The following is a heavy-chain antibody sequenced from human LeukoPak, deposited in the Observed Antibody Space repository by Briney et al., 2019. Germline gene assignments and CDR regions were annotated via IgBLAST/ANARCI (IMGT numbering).Heavy chain of an antibody. V-gene: IGHV4-39*01. CDR3: ARTYIAAARYFDY. CDR2: THYSGST. J-gene: IGHJ4*02. Sequence: SETLSLTCTVSGGSISSSSYYWGWIRQPPGKGLEWIGSTHYSGSTFYSPSLKSRVTISVDTSKNQFSLRLSSVTAADTAVYYCARTYIAAARYFDYWGQGTLVTVSS. CDR1: GGSISSSSYY. D-gene: IGHD6-13*01.